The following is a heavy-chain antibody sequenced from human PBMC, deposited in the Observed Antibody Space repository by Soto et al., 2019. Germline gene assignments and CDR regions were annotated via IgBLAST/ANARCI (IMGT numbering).Heavy chain of an antibody. D-gene: IGHD4-17*01. CDR1: GYSFTSYW. V-gene: IGHV5-51*01. Sequence: LGESLKISCKGSGYSFTSYWIGWVRQMPGKGLEWMGIIYPGDSDTRYSPSFQGQVTISADKSISTAYLQWSSLKASDTAMYYCARETTVTKDYYYGMDVWGQGTTVTVSS. J-gene: IGHJ6*02. CDR3: ARETTVTKDYYYGMDV. CDR2: IYPGDSDT.